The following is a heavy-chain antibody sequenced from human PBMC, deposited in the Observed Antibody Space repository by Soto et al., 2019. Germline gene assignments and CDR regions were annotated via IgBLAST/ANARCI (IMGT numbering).Heavy chain of an antibody. CDR3: ARGLNGYSHYFDY. V-gene: IGHV1-3*01. D-gene: IGHD5-18*01. J-gene: IGHJ4*02. CDR2: INAGNGNT. Sequence: ASVKVSCKASGYTFTSYAMHWVRQAPGQRLEWMGRINAGNGNTKYSQKFQGRVTITRDTSASTVYMELSSLRSEDTAVYYCARGLNGYSHYFDYWGQGTLVTVSS. CDR1: GYTFTSYA.